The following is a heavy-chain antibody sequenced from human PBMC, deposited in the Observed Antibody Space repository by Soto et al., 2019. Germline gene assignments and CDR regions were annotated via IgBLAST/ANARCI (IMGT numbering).Heavy chain of an antibody. J-gene: IGHJ4*02. V-gene: IGHV3-30-3*01. Sequence: QVQLVESGGGVVKPGRSLRLSFAASGFTFSSYAMHWVRQAPGKGLEWVAVISYDGSNKYYADSVKGRFTISRDNSKNTLYLQMNSLRAEDTAVYYCASLDYLQTPFDYWGQGTLVTVSS. CDR2: ISYDGSNK. CDR3: ASLDYLQTPFDY. CDR1: GFTFSSYA. D-gene: IGHD4-17*01.